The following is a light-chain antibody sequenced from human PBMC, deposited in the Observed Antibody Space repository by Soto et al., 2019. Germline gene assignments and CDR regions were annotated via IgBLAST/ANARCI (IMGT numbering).Light chain of an antibody. V-gene: IGKV3-20*01. CDR3: QQYGSSPHT. CDR2: DAS. J-gene: IGKJ1*01. Sequence: EIVMTQSPVTLSVSPGERATLSCRASQSVSSNLAWYQQKPGQAPRLLIYDASTRATGIPARITGSGSGTDFTLTISRLEPEDFAVYYCQQYGSSPHTFGQGTKVDIK. CDR1: QSVSSN.